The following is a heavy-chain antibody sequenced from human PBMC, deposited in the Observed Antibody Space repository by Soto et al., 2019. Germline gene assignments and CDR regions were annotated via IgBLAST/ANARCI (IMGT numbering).Heavy chain of an antibody. V-gene: IGHV5-51*01. CDR2: IYPGDSDT. D-gene: IGHD2-15*01. CDR1: GYSFTSYW. CDR3: ARPIGYCSGGSCYLDY. J-gene: IGHJ4*02. Sequence: GESLKISCKGSGYSFTSYWIGWVRQMPGKGLEWMGIIYPGDSDTRYSPSFQGQVTISADKSISTAYLQWSSLKASDTAMYYCARPIGYCSGGSCYLDYWGQGTLVTVSS.